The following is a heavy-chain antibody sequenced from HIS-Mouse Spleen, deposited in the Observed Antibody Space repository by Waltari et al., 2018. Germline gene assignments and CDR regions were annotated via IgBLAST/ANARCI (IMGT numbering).Heavy chain of an antibody. CDR3: AREIPYSSSWYDWYFDL. CDR2: IYYSGRT. J-gene: IGHJ2*01. V-gene: IGHV4-39*07. CDR1: GGSISSSSYY. D-gene: IGHD6-13*01. Sequence: QLQLQESGTGLVKPSETLSLTCTVSGGSISSSSYYWGWIRQPPGKGLEWIGSIYYSGRTYYNPPLKIRVTISVDTSKNQFSLKLSSVTAADTAVYYCAREIPYSSSWYDWYFDLWGRGTLVTVSS.